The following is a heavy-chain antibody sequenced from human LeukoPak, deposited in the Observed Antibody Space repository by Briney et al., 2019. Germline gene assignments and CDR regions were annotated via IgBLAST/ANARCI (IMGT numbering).Heavy chain of an antibody. CDR3: ARDGLLGSTPFDY. CDR1: GGSISSSSYY. D-gene: IGHD2-2*01. V-gene: IGHV4-39*07. J-gene: IGHJ4*02. CDR2: IYYSGST. Sequence: SETLSLTCTVSGGSISSSSYYWGWIRQPPGKGLEWIGSIYYSGSTYYNPSLKSRVTISVDMSKNQFSLKLSSVTAADTAVYYCARDGLLGSTPFDYWGQGTLVTVSS.